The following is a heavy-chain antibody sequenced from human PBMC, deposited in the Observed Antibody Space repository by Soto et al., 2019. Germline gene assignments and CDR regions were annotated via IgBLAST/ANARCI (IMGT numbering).Heavy chain of an antibody. CDR2: IYPADSDI. V-gene: IGHV5-51*01. J-gene: IGHJ1*01. CDR3: SGGGYYNRSGKVADS. Sequence: GESLKISCEASGSTFSDTWIAWVRQLPGKGLEWMGIIYPADSDIRYSPSFQGHVTISAEKSLSAAYLHWSALKASGTAIYYCSGGGYYNRSGKVADSWG. CDR1: GSTFSDTW. D-gene: IGHD3-22*01.